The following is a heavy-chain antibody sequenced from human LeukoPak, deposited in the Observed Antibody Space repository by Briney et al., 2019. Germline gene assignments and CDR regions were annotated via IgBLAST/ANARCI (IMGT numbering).Heavy chain of an antibody. V-gene: IGHV4-59*01. Sequence: SETLSLTCTVSGVSISSYYLSWIRQPPGKGLEWIGYIYYSGSTYYKPSLKSRVTISIDTSKNQFSLKLNTVTAADTAVYYCARDAGYSSGRAHYYYGMDVWGQGTTVSVS. CDR2: IYYSGST. CDR1: GVSISSYY. D-gene: IGHD6-19*01. J-gene: IGHJ6*02. CDR3: ARDAGYSSGRAHYYYGMDV.